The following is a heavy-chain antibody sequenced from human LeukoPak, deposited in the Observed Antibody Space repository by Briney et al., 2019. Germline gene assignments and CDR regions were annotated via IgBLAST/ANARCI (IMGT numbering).Heavy chain of an antibody. Sequence: GGSLRLSCAASGFTVGTNYMSWVRQAPGKGLEWVSVIYSGGSTYYADSVKGRFTISRDNSKNTLYLQMNSLRAEDTAVYYCARDAGGYGMDVWGQGTTVTVSS. CDR3: ARDAGGYGMDV. V-gene: IGHV3-66*01. D-gene: IGHD2-8*02. J-gene: IGHJ6*02. CDR2: IYSGGST. CDR1: GFTVGTNY.